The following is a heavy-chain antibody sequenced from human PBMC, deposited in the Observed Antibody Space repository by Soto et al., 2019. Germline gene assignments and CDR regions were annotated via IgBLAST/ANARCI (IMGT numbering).Heavy chain of an antibody. V-gene: IGHV1-8*01. J-gene: IGHJ5*02. CDR3: ARVAVAARPRWYNWFDP. CDR1: GYTFTDYD. CDR2: MNPNSGET. Sequence: QEQLVQSGAEVKKPGASVKVSCKTSGYTFTDYDINWVRQATGQGLEWIGWMNPNSGETGYAQKCQGRVTMTRSASLSTADLELSRLRSEDTAVYYCARVAVAARPRWYNWFDPWGQGTLVTVSS. D-gene: IGHD2-15*01.